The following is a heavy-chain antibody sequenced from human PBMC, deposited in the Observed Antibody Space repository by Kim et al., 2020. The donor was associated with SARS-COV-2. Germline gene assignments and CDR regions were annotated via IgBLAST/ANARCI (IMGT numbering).Heavy chain of an antibody. J-gene: IGHJ4*02. CDR2: T. Sequence: TYYHPSLNGRVTISVNRSKTQFSLKPSSVTAAATAVYYCARDQQQQSLDYWGQGTLVTVSS. CDR3: ARDQQQQSLDY. D-gene: IGHD6-13*01. V-gene: IGHV4-30-2*01.